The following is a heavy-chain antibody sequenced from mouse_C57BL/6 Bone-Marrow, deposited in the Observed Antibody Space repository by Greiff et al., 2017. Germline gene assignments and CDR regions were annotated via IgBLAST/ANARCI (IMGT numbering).Heavy chain of an antibody. J-gene: IGHJ4*01. CDR1: GFTFSDYY. Sequence: EVQRVESEGGLVQPGSSMKLSCTASGFTFSDYYMAWVRQVPEKGLEWVANINYDGSSTYYLDSLKSRFIISRDNAKNILYLQMSSLKSEDTATYYCARERQLRPLGYAMDYWGQGTSVTVSS. D-gene: IGHD3-2*02. CDR3: ARERQLRPLGYAMDY. CDR2: INYDGSST. V-gene: IGHV5-16*01.